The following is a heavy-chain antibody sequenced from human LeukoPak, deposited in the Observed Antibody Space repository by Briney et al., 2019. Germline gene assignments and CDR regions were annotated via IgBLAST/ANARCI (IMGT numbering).Heavy chain of an antibody. V-gene: IGHV1-46*01. CDR1: GYSFTIYY. D-gene: IGHD3-22*01. J-gene: IGHJ4*02. CDR3: AREGFHYYDSSGPFEY. Sequence: ASVKVSCKASGYSFTIYYMHWVRQPPGQGQERMGIINPSAGSTSYEQKFQGRVTMTRYRPTGKLYMEFSSLRSEETAVCYCAREGFHYYDSSGPFEYWGQGTLVTVSS. CDR2: INPSAGST.